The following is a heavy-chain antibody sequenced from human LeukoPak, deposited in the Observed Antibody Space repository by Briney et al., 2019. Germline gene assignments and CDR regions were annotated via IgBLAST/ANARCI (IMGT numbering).Heavy chain of an antibody. CDR3: ARDKGNFWFDP. J-gene: IGHJ5*02. CDR2: ISYDGSNK. Sequence: GGSLRLSCAASGFTFSSYAMHWVRQAPGKGLEWVAVISYDGSNKYYADSVKGRFTISRDNSKNTLYLQMNSLRAEDTAVYYCARDKGNFWFDPWGQGTQVTASS. V-gene: IGHV3-30*01. CDR1: GFTFSSYA.